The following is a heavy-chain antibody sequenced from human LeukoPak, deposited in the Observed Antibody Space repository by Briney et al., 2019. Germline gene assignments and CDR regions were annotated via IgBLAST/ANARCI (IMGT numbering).Heavy chain of an antibody. V-gene: IGHV1-46*03. Sequence: ASVKVSCKALGYIFTNYYMHWVRQAPGQGLEWMGIIIPSGGSTSYAQKFQGRVTMTRDTSTSTVYMELSSLRSEDTAVYYCARGSTATGAPWRVDYWGQGILVTVSS. J-gene: IGHJ4*02. D-gene: IGHD1-1*01. CDR3: ARGSTATGAPWRVDY. CDR1: GYIFTNYY. CDR2: IIPSGGST.